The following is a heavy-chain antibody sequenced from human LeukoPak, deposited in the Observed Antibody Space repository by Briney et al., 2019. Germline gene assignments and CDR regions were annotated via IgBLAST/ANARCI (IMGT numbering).Heavy chain of an antibody. CDR2: ISVSGGST. V-gene: IGHV3-23*01. Sequence: GGSLRLSCAASGFTFSSYAMSGVRQAPGEGLGWGSAISVSGGSTYYAASVKGRFTISRDNSKNTLYLQMKSLRAEDTAVYYCAKELAWSGGAFDIWGQGTMVTVSS. D-gene: IGHD1-1*01. CDR3: AKELAWSGGAFDI. CDR1: GFTFSSYA. J-gene: IGHJ3*02.